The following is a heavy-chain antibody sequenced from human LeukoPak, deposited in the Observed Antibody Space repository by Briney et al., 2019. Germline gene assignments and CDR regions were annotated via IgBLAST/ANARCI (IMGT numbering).Heavy chain of an antibody. Sequence: SLKVSCKASGGTVSSYAISWVRQAPGQALEWMGRIIPIFGTANYAQKFQGRVTITTDESTSTAYMELRSLRSEDTAVYYCARVQDTVTHVRGRTNNWFDPWGQGTLVTVSS. CDR3: ARVQDTVTHVRGRTNNWFDP. V-gene: IGHV1-69*05. D-gene: IGHD4-17*01. CDR2: IIPIFGTA. J-gene: IGHJ5*02. CDR1: GGTVSSYA.